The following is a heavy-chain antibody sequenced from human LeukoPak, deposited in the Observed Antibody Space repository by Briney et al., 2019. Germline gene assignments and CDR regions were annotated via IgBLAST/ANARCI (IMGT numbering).Heavy chain of an antibody. Sequence: GGSLRLSCAASGFTFSSYAMSWVRQAPGKGLGWVSAISGSGGSTYYADSVKGRFTVSRDNSKNTLYLQMNSLRAEDTAVYYCAKHHGYCSGGSCYSVFSSFEYWGQGTLVTVSS. CDR1: GFTFSSYA. CDR2: ISGSGGST. CDR3: AKHHGYCSGGSCYSVFSSFEY. V-gene: IGHV3-23*01. D-gene: IGHD2-15*01. J-gene: IGHJ4*02.